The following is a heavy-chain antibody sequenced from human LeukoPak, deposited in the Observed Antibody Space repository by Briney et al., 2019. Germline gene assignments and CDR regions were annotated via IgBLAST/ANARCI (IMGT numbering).Heavy chain of an antibody. V-gene: IGHV4-38-2*02. CDR3: ARTVAATDYYYYYMDV. Sequence: PSETLSLTCTVSGYSISSGYYWGWIRQPPGKGLEWIGSIYHSGSTYYNPSLKSRVTISVDTSKNQFSLKLSSVTAADTAVYYCARTVAATDYYYYYMDVWGKGTTVTVSS. CDR1: GYSISSGYY. D-gene: IGHD2-15*01. CDR2: IYHSGST. J-gene: IGHJ6*03.